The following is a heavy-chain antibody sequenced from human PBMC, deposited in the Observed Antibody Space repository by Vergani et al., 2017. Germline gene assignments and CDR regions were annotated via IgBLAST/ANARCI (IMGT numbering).Heavy chain of an antibody. J-gene: IGHJ5*02. Sequence: EVQLLESGGGLVQPGGSLRLSCAASGFTFSSYAMSWVRQAPGKGLEWVSAISGSGGSTYYADSVKGRFTISRDNSKNTLYLQMNSLRAEDTGVYYCAXLADYYGSGSYRNWFDPWGQGTLVTVSS. CDR3: AXLADYYGSGSYRNWFDP. CDR1: GFTFSSYA. CDR2: ISGSGGST. V-gene: IGHV3-23*01. D-gene: IGHD3-10*01.